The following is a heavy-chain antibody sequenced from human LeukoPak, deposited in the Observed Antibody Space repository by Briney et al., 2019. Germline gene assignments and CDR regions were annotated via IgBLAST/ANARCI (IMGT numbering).Heavy chain of an antibody. D-gene: IGHD3-10*01. V-gene: IGHV4-4*09. CDR2: ISTTGST. CDR1: GTSISRHY. Sequence: PSETLSLTRTVSGTSISRHYWNWLRQSAGLGLEWLGYISTTGSTTYNPSLEGRVTMSEDTSQNQLSLTLSSVTAADTAVYFCARQDGLWVGDLGGWFDFWGQGIQVTVSS. J-gene: IGHJ5*01. CDR3: ARQDGLWVGDLGGWFDF.